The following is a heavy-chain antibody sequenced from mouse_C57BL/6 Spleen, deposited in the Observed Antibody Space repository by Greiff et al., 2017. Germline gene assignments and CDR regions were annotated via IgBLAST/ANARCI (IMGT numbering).Heavy chain of an antibody. D-gene: IGHD2-4*01. Sequence: VQLQQSGPELVKPGASVKMSCKASGYTFPDYNMHWVKQSHGKSLEWIGYINPNNGGTSYNQKFKGKATLTVNKSSSTAYMELRRLTSEDSAVYYCARGDDYDEGYYWGQGTTLTVSS. CDR3: ARGDDYDEGYY. V-gene: IGHV1-22*01. J-gene: IGHJ2*01. CDR2: INPNNGGT. CDR1: GYTFPDYN.